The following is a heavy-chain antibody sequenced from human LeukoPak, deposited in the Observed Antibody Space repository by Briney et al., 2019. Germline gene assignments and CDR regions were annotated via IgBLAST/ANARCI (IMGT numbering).Heavy chain of an antibody. V-gene: IGHV4-59*01. CDR1: GGSIGSYY. D-gene: IGHD3-10*01. CDR2: IYYSGST. Sequence: PSETLSLTCTVSGGSIGSYYWSWIRQPPGKGLEWIGYIYYSGSTNYNPSLKSRVTISVDTSKNQFSLKLSSVTAADTAVYYCARGVDYYGVWGQGTLVTVSS. CDR3: ARGVDYYGV. J-gene: IGHJ4*02.